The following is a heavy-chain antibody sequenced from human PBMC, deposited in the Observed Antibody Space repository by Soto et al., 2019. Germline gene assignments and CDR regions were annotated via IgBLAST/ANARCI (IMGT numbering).Heavy chain of an antibody. V-gene: IGHV1-69*10. J-gene: IGHJ4*02. CDR1: GGTFSSYA. CDR2: IIPILGIA. CDR3: ADSSGYSSGWFDY. D-gene: IGHD6-19*01. Sequence: SVKVSCKAYGGTFSSYAISWVRQAPGHGLEWMGGIIPILGIANYAQKFQSTVTITADKSTSTAYMELSSLRSEDTAVYYCADSSGYSSGWFDYWGQGTLVTVSS.